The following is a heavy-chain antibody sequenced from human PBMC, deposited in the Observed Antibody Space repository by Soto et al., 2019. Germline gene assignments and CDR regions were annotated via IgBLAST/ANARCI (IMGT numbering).Heavy chain of an antibody. J-gene: IGHJ4*02. V-gene: IGHV3-49*03. CDR1: GFTFGDYA. CDR3: TRDRVNYDILTGPFDY. Sequence: SLRLSCTASGFTFGDYAMSWFRQAPGKGLEWVGFIRSKAYGGTTEYAASVKGRFTISRDDSKSIAYLQMNSLKTEDTAVYYCTRDRVNYDILTGPFDYWGQGTLVTVSS. D-gene: IGHD3-9*01. CDR2: IRSKAYGGTT.